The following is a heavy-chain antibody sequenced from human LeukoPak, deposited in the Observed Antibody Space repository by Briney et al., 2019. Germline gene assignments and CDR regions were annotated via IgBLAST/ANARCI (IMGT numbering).Heavy chain of an antibody. V-gene: IGHV1-2*02. D-gene: IGHD3-22*01. CDR2: INPNSVGT. CDR3: ARFGTYYYDSSGRQFDY. CDR1: GYTFTGYY. J-gene: IGHJ4*02. Sequence: ASVKVSCKASGYTFTGYYMHWVRQAPGQGLEWMGWINPNSVGTNYAQKFQGRVTMTRDTSISTAYMELSRLRSDDTAVYCCARFGTYYYDSSGRQFDYWGQGTLVTVSS.